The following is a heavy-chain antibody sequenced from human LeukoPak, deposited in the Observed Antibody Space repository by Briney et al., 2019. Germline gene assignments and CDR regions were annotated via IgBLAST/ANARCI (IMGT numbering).Heavy chain of an antibody. J-gene: IGHJ4*02. D-gene: IGHD2-8*02. Sequence: GGSLRLSCGASGFTFSNSAMHWVRQGPGKGLEWVAYRAHHGNNKYYADSVKGRFTISRDNSKGSLYLQMNSLRADDTAVYYCAKDGSWSCTDWGQGTLVRVSS. CDR2: RAHHGNNK. CDR3: AKDGSWSCTD. V-gene: IGHV3-30*02. CDR1: GFTFSNSA.